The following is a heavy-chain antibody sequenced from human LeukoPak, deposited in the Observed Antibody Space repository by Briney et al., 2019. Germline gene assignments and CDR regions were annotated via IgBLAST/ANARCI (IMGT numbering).Heavy chain of an antibody. V-gene: IGHV4-34*01. CDR3: ARDRVDYGDYETVALNWFDP. Sequence: PSETLSLTCTVSGGSISGYYWSWLRQPPGKGLEWIGEINHSGSTNYNPSLKSRVTISVDTSKNQFSPKLSSVTAADTAAYYCARDRVDYGDYETVALNWFDPWGQGTLVTVSS. J-gene: IGHJ5*02. CDR2: INHSGST. CDR1: GGSISGYY. D-gene: IGHD4-17*01.